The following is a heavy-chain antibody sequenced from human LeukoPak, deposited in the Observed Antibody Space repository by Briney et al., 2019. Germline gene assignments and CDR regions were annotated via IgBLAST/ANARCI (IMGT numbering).Heavy chain of an antibody. Sequence: PGGSLRLSCAASGFTFSSYAMHWVRQAPGKGLEWVAVISYDGSNKYYADSVKGRFTISRDNSKNTLYLQMNSLRAEDTAVYYCAKRGLGDYVWGSYRITHFDYWGQGTLVTVSS. CDR3: AKRGLGDYVWGSYRITHFDY. D-gene: IGHD3-16*02. V-gene: IGHV3-30*04. CDR1: GFTFSSYA. J-gene: IGHJ4*02. CDR2: ISYDGSNK.